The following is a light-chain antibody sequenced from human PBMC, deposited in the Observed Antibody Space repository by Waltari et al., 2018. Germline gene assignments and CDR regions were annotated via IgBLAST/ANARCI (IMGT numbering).Light chain of an antibody. V-gene: IGLV1-44*01. CDR3: ASWDDSLNGRWV. Sequence: QSVLTQPPSASGTPGQRVTISCSGSYSNVGANVVNWYQHLPGTAPKLLIYRNDRRPSGVPDRFSASKSGISASLAISGLRPEDEADYYCASWDDSLNGRWVFGGGTKLTVL. CDR1: YSNVGANV. CDR2: RND. J-gene: IGLJ2*01.